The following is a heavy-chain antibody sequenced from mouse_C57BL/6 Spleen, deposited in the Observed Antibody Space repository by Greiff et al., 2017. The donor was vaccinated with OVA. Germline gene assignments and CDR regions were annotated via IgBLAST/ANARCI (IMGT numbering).Heavy chain of an antibody. CDR2: IRSKSNNYAT. Sequence: EVKLMESGGGLVQPKGSLKLSCAASGFSFNTYAMNWVRQAPGKGLEWVARIRSKSNNYATYYADSVKDRFTISRDDSESMLYLQMNNLKTEDTAMYYCVGDYDFAYWGQGTLVTVSA. D-gene: IGHD2-4*01. V-gene: IGHV10-1*01. CDR1: GFSFNTYA. CDR3: VGDYDFAY. J-gene: IGHJ3*01.